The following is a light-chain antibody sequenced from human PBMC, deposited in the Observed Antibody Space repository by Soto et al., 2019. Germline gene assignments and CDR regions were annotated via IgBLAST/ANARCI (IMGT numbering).Light chain of an antibody. V-gene: IGLV2-8*01. J-gene: IGLJ1*01. CDR1: SSDVGGYNY. CDR3: SSYAGSNKSV. CDR2: EVS. Sequence: QSALTQPPSASGSPGQSVTISCTGTSSDVGGYNYVSWYQQHPGKAPKLMIYEVSKRPSGVPDRFSGSKSGNTASLTVSGLQPEDEADSYCSSYAGSNKSVFGTGTKGTVL.